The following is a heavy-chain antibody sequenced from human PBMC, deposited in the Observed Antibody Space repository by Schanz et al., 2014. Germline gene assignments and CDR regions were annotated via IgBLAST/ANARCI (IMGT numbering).Heavy chain of an antibody. J-gene: IGHJ4*02. Sequence: EVQLVESGGGLVKPGGSLRLSCAASRFTFSSYSFNWVRQAPGKGLEWVSSITASGDYMHYADSVKGRFTISRDNARNSLYLQMNNLRVEDTAVYYCARGTDYGSGSYSSYWGQGTLVTVSS. CDR1: RFTFSSYS. CDR2: ITASGDYM. D-gene: IGHD3-10*01. V-gene: IGHV3-21*01. CDR3: ARGTDYGSGSYSSY.